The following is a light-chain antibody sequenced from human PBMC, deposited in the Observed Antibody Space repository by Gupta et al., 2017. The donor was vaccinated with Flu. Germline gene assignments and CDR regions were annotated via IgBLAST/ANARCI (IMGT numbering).Light chain of an antibody. CDR1: SSDVGGCKY. CDR2: DVS. CDR3: NSYTVSSTVV. J-gene: IGLJ3*02. V-gene: IGLV2-14*03. Sequence: SSTSSCTGTSSDVGGCKYVSWYQQHPGKAPKLMIFDVSNRPSGVSNRFSGSKSGNTASLTISGLQPEDEADYYCNSYTVSSTVVFGGGTKLTVL.